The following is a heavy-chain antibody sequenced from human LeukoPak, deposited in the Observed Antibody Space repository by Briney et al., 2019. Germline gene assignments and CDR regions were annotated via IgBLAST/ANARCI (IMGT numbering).Heavy chain of an antibody. J-gene: IGHJ5*02. CDR1: GFTVSSNY. Sequence: GGSLRLSCAASGFTVSSNYMSWVRQAPGKGLEWVSVIYSGGSTYYADSVKGRFTISRDNSKNTLYLQMNSLRAEDSAVYYCARDLNDYYDSSGYYWDWFDPWGQGTLVTVSS. V-gene: IGHV3-66*01. D-gene: IGHD3-22*01. CDR2: IYSGGST. CDR3: ARDLNDYYDSSGYYWDWFDP.